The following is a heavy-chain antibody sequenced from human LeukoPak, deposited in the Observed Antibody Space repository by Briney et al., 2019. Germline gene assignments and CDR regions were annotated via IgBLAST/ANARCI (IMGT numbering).Heavy chain of an antibody. Sequence: ASVKVSCKASGYTFTSYGISWVRQAPGQGLEWMGWINAYNGNTNYAQKLQGRVAMTTDTSTSTAYMELRSLRSDDTAVYYCARDLQYYDFWSGYSPDYYMDVWGKGTTVTVSS. D-gene: IGHD3-3*01. J-gene: IGHJ6*03. CDR3: ARDLQYYDFWSGYSPDYYMDV. CDR1: GYTFTSYG. V-gene: IGHV1-18*01. CDR2: INAYNGNT.